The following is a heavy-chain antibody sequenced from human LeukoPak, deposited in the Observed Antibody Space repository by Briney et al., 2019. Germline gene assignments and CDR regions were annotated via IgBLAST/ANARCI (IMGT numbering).Heavy chain of an antibody. J-gene: IGHJ3*02. D-gene: IGHD1-14*01. V-gene: IGHV4-59*01. Sequence: KPSETLSLTCTVSGAAISSYYWNWIRQPPGKGLEWIGYISHIGSTNYNPSLKSRVTISVDTSKNQFSLKLTSVTAADTAVYYCARDRISINALDMWGQGTMVTVSS. CDR2: ISHIGST. CDR3: ARDRISINALDM. CDR1: GAAISSYY.